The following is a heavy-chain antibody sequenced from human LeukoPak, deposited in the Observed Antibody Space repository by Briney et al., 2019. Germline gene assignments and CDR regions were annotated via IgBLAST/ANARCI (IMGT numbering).Heavy chain of an antibody. CDR2: VSSSSPYI. Sequence: GGSLRLSCAASGFTFSSYSMNWVRQAPGKGLDWVSSVSSSSPYIYYSDSVKGRFSISRDNAKNSLFLQMNSLRAEDTAVYYCARRHDYSNYPDYWGQGTLVTVSS. CDR3: ARRHDYSNYPDY. CDR1: GFTFSSYS. V-gene: IGHV3-21*01. J-gene: IGHJ4*02. D-gene: IGHD4-11*01.